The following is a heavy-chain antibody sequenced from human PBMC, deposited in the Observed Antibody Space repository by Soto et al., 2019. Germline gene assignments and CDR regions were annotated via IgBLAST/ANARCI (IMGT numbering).Heavy chain of an antibody. D-gene: IGHD5-18*01. CDR1: GFTVSSNY. V-gene: IGHV3-53*01. Sequence: EVQQVESGGGLIQPGGSLRLSCAASGFTVSSNYMSWVRQAPGKGLEWVSVIYSGGSTYYADSVKGRFTISRDNSKNTVYLQMNSLRAEDTAVYYCAREYSYGYYYYYAMDVWGQGTTVTVSS. CDR3: AREYSYGYYYYYAMDV. CDR2: IYSGGST. J-gene: IGHJ6*02.